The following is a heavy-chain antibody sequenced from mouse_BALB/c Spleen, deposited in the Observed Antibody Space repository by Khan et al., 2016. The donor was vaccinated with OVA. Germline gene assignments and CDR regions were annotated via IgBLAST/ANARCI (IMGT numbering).Heavy chain of an antibody. J-gene: IGHJ1*01. CDR3: ARSLITTWYFDV. Sequence: EVELVESGGGLVQPGGSRKLSCAASGFTFSNFGMHWVRQAPEKGLEWVAYISSGSATIYYADKVKGRFPISRDNPKNTLFLQMTSLRSEDAAIYDCARSLITTWYFDVWGAGTTVTVSS. CDR2: ISSGSATI. CDR1: GFTFSNFG. D-gene: IGHD2-4*01. V-gene: IGHV5-17*02.